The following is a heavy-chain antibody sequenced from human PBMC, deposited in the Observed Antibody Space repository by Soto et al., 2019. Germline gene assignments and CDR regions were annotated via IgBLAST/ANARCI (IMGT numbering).Heavy chain of an antibody. CDR3: ARDGVVSAEFLLDP. CDR1: GGTFSTST. D-gene: IGHD2-2*01. CDR2: IIPLLNTA. Sequence: QVQLVQSGAEVKKPGSSVKVSCQAPGGTFSTSTISWVRQAPGQGLEWMGRIIPLLNTANYAQQFQGIVTITADKATRTAYMELTSLRSEDTAVYFCARDGVVSAEFLLDPWGQGTLVNFTS. J-gene: IGHJ5*02. V-gene: IGHV1-69*08.